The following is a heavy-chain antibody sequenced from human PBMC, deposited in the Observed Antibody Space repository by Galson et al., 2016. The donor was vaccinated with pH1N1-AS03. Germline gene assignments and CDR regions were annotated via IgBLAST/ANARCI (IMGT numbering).Heavy chain of an antibody. D-gene: IGHD1-26*01. CDR2: ISYHGNNK. V-gene: IGHV3-30-3*01. CDR1: GFTFSSHS. Sequence: SLRLSCAASGFTFSSHSMHWARQAPDEGLERVAGISYHGNNKFYAHSVKGRFTISRDSLQNTVDLHMNSLRAEDSAVYFCARETIRAGEFDLWGRGTVVTVSS. CDR3: ARETIRAGEFDL. J-gene: IGHJ3*01.